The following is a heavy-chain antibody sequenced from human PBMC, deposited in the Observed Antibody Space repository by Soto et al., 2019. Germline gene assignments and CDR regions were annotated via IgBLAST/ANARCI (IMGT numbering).Heavy chain of an antibody. CDR3: AKDVSSGWYYYFDY. J-gene: IGHJ4*02. CDR1: GFTVSSNY. Sequence: GGSLRLSCAASGFTVSSNYMSWVRQAPGKGLEWVSVIYSGGSTYYADSVKGRFTISRDNSKNTLYLQMNSLRAEDTAVYYCAKDVSSGWYYYFDYWGQGTLVTVSS. V-gene: IGHV3-53*01. CDR2: IYSGGST. D-gene: IGHD6-19*01.